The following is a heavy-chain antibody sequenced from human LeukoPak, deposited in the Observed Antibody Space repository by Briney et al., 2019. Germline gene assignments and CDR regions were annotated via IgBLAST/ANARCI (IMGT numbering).Heavy chain of an antibody. J-gene: IGHJ3*02. Sequence: PSETLSLTCIVSGGSISSGGYYWSWIRQHPGKGLEWIGYIYHSGSTNYNPSLKSRVTISIDTSKNQFALKMSSVTAADTAAYYCARLGDGYTSNSPDAFDIWGQGTMVTVSS. D-gene: IGHD5-24*01. V-gene: IGHV4-31*03. CDR2: IYHSGST. CDR3: ARLGDGYTSNSPDAFDI. CDR1: GGSISSGGYY.